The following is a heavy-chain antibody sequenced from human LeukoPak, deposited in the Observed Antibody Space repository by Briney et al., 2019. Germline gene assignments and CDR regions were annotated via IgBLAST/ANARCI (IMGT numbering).Heavy chain of an antibody. CDR2: ISYDGSSK. CDR3: AKDYYDSSGSGAFDI. Sequence: GGSLRLSCAASGFTFSSYGMHWVRQAPGKGLEWVAVISYDGSSKDYADSVKGRFTISRDNSKNTLYLQMNSLRAEDTAVYYCAKDYYDSSGSGAFDIWGQGTMVTVSS. CDR1: GFTFSSYG. V-gene: IGHV3-30*18. J-gene: IGHJ3*02. D-gene: IGHD3-22*01.